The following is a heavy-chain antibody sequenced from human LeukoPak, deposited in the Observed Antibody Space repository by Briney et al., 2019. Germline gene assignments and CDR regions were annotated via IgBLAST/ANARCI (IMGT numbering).Heavy chain of an antibody. V-gene: IGHV4-4*07. CDR1: GGSISSYY. J-gene: IGHJ6*03. Sequence: PSETLSLTCTVSGGSISSYYWSWIRQPAGKGLEWIGRIYTSGSTNYNPSLKSRVTMSVDTSKNQFSLKLSSVTAADTAVYYCARDTGERVAGTITLRYYYYYMDVWGKGTTVTISS. CDR3: ARDTGERVAGTITLRYYYYYMDV. D-gene: IGHD6-19*01. CDR2: IYTSGST.